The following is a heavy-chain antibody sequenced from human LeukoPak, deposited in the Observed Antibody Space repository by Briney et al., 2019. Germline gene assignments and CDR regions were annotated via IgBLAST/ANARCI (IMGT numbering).Heavy chain of an antibody. V-gene: IGHV3-21*01. Sequence: PGGSLRLSCAASGFTFSSYSMNWVRQAPGKGLEWVSSISSSSSYIYYADSVKGRFTISRDNAKNSLYLQMNSLRAEDTAVYYCARGIAAAGTYYYDMDVWGQGTTVTVSS. CDR1: GFTFSSYS. J-gene: IGHJ6*02. CDR3: ARGIAAAGTYYYDMDV. D-gene: IGHD6-13*01. CDR2: ISSSSSYI.